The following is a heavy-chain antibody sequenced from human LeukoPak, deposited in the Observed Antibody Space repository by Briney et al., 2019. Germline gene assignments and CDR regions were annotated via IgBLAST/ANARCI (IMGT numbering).Heavy chain of an antibody. V-gene: IGHV3-23*01. CDR1: GFTFSSYA. CDR3: AKSTGYSYGLED. J-gene: IGHJ4*02. Sequence: GGSLRLSCAASGFTFSSYAMSWVRQAPGKGLEWVSAISGSGGSTYYADSVKGRFTIFRDNSKNTLYLQMNSLRAEDTAVYYCAKSTGYSYGLEDWGQGTLVTVSS. D-gene: IGHD5-18*01. CDR2: ISGSGGST.